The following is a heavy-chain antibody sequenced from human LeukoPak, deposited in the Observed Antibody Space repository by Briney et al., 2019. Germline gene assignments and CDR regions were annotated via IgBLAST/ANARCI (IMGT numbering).Heavy chain of an antibody. J-gene: IGHJ4*02. CDR1: GGSISSSSYY. D-gene: IGHD2-2*02. CDR3: ARGAVSVYPDYFDY. CDR2: IYYSGST. V-gene: IGHV4-39*01. Sequence: KPSETLSLTCTVSGGSISSSSYYWGWIRQPPGKGLEWIGSIYYSGSTYYNPSLKSRVTISVDTSKNQFSLKLSSVTAADTSVYYCARGAVSVYPDYFDYWGQGTLVTVSS.